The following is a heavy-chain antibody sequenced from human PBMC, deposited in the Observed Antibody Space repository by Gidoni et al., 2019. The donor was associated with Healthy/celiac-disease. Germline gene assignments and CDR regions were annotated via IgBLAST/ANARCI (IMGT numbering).Heavy chain of an antibody. CDR1: GLTFSSYA. J-gene: IGHJ4*02. Sequence: QVQLVESGGGVVQPGRPLRLSCAASGLTFSSYAMHWVRQAPGKGLEWVAVISYDGSNKYYADSVKGRFTISRDNSKNTLYLQMNSLRAEDPAVYYCASHRVSADTAMVSYFDYWGQGTLVTVSS. D-gene: IGHD5-18*01. CDR3: ASHRVSADTAMVSYFDY. V-gene: IGHV3-30-3*01. CDR2: ISYDGSNK.